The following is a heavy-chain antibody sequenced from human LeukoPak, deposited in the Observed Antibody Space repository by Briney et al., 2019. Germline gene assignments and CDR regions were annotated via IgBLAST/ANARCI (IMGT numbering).Heavy chain of an antibody. CDR3: AKDWSHGSGSYYYFDY. Sequence: GGSLRLSCVASGFTFSNYAMTWVRQAPGKGLEWVSAITGSGPTTFYADSVKGRFTISRDNSKNTLYLQMNSLRAEDTAVFYCAKDWSHGSGSYYYFDYWGQGTLVTVSS. CDR1: GFTFSNYA. D-gene: IGHD3-10*01. CDR2: ITGSGPTT. V-gene: IGHV3-23*01. J-gene: IGHJ4*02.